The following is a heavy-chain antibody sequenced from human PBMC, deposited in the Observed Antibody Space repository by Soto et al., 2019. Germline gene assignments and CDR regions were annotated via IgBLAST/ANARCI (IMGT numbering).Heavy chain of an antibody. CDR2: ISSSSTYI. D-gene: IGHD6-6*01. J-gene: IGHJ4*02. CDR1: GFTCSSFR. Sequence: VGSLRLSCAAAGFTCSSFRMTWVRQAPGKGLEWVSSISSSSTYIYYVDSVKGRFTISRDNAKNSLYLQMNSLRPEDTAVYYCASDSSSSFDYWGQGTLVTVSS. V-gene: IGHV3-21*01. CDR3: ASDSSSSFDY.